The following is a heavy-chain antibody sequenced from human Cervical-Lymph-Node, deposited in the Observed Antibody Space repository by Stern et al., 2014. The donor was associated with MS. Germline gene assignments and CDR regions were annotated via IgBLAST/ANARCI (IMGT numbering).Heavy chain of an antibody. CDR3: ARRGMDV. CDR2: IYPDDSDT. J-gene: IGHJ6*02. V-gene: IGHV5-51*01. Sequence: EVQLVESGAEVKKPGASLTISCKGFGYSFNIYWIAWVRQRPGKGLEWMGIIYPDDSDTGYSPSFQGEVTFTVDKSISTGYLQWRSLKPSDTATDFCARRGMDVWGQGTSVTVSS. CDR1: GYSFNIYW.